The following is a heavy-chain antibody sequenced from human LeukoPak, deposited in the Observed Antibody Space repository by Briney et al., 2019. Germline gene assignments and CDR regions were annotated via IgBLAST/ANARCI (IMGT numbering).Heavy chain of an antibody. CDR2: IKQDGSEK. Sequence: GRSLRLSCAASGFSFSTYGMHWVRQAPGKGLEWVANIKQDGSEKYYVDSVKGRFTISRDNAKNSLYLQMNSLRAEDTAVYYCARDKGYSYGLTGMDVWGQGTTVTVSS. CDR1: GFSFSTYG. J-gene: IGHJ6*02. D-gene: IGHD5-18*01. V-gene: IGHV3-7*01. CDR3: ARDKGYSYGLTGMDV.